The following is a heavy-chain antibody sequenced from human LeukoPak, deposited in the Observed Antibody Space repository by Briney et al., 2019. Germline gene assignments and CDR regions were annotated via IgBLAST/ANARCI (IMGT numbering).Heavy chain of an antibody. Sequence: GGSLRLSCAASGFTFSSYAMHWVRQAPGKGLEWVAVISYDGSNKYYADSVKGRFTISRDNSKNTLYLQMNSLRAEDTAVYYCASPGAGPILDYWGQGTLVTVSS. CDR2: ISYDGSNK. V-gene: IGHV3-30-3*01. D-gene: IGHD1-26*01. J-gene: IGHJ4*02. CDR3: ASPGAGPILDY. CDR1: GFTFSSYA.